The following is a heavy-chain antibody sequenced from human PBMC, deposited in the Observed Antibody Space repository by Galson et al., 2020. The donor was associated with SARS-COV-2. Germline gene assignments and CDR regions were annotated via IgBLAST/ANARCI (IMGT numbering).Heavy chain of an antibody. CDR2: INAGNGNT. Sequence: ASVKVSCKASGYTFTSYAMHWVRQAPGQRLEWMGWINAGNGNTKYSQKFQGRVTITRDTSASTAYMELSSLRSEDTAVYYCARFEDSDDYYYDYGMDVWGQGTTVTVSS. CDR3: ARFEDSDDYYYDYGMDV. D-gene: IGHD2-15*01. J-gene: IGHJ6*02. CDR1: GYTFTSYA. V-gene: IGHV1-3*01.